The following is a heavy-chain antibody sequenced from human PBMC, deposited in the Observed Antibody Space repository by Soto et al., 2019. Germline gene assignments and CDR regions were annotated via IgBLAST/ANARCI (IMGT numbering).Heavy chain of an antibody. Sequence: PAGSMGISCAASGFTFSSYGVHGFRQAPGKGLEWVAVIWYDGSNKNYADSVKGRITISRDNSKNTLYLQMNSLRAEDTAVYYSARDRGFGELRYFDYWGQGTLVTVSS. CDR3: ARDRGFGELRYFDY. CDR1: GFTFSSYG. V-gene: IGHV3-33*01. J-gene: IGHJ4*02. D-gene: IGHD3-10*01. CDR2: IWYDGSNK.